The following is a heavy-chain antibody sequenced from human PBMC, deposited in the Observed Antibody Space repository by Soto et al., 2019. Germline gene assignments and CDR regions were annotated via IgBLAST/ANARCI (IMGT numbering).Heavy chain of an antibody. D-gene: IGHD3-9*01. V-gene: IGHV4-34*01. J-gene: IGHJ6*02. CDR3: ASGVEYFDWLYTNWYYYGMDV. Sequence: PSETLSLTCAVYGGSFSGYYWSWIRQPPGKGLEWIGEINHSVSTNYNPSLKSRVTISVDTSKNQFSLKLSSVTAADTAVYYCASGVEYFDWLYTNWYYYGMDVWGQGTRVTVSS. CDR2: INHSVST. CDR1: GGSFSGYY.